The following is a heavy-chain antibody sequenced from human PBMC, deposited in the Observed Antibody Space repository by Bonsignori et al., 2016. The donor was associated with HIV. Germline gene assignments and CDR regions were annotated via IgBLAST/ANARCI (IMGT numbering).Heavy chain of an antibody. Sequence: GESLKISCAASGFTFSSYSMNWVRQAPGKGLEWVSSISSSSSYIYYADSVKGRFTISRDNAKNSLYLQMNSLRAEDTAVYYCAREMYYYDSSGYYSDAFDIWGQGTMVTVSS. CDR1: GFTFSSYS. J-gene: IGHJ3*02. D-gene: IGHD3-22*01. CDR2: ISSSSSYI. V-gene: IGHV3-21*01. CDR3: AREMYYYDSSGYYSDAFDI.